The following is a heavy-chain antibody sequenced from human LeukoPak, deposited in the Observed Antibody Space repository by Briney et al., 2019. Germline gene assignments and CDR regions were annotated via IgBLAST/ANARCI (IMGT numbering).Heavy chain of an antibody. Sequence: GGSLRLSCAASGFTVSSNYMSWVRQAPGKGLEWVSVIYSGGSTYYADSVKGRFTISRDNSKNTLYLQMNSLRAEDTAVYYCARGKTRGYSYGTGYYYYYGMDVWGQGTTVTVSS. CDR3: ARGKTRGYSYGTGYYYYYGMDV. V-gene: IGHV3-66*02. J-gene: IGHJ6*02. CDR1: GFTVSSNY. CDR2: IYSGGST. D-gene: IGHD5-18*01.